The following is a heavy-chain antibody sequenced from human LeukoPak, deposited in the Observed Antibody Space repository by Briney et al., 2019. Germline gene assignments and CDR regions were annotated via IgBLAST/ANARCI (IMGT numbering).Heavy chain of an antibody. CDR3: ARGGYSYAYHY. V-gene: IGHV3-30-3*01. CDR1: GFTFSSYA. Sequence: GRSLRLSCAASGFTFSSYAMHWVRQAPGKGLEWVAVISYDGSNKYYADSVKGRFTISRDNSKNTLYLQMNSLRAEDTAVYYCARGGYSYAYHYWGQGTLVTVSS. CDR2: ISYDGSNK. D-gene: IGHD5-18*01. J-gene: IGHJ4*02.